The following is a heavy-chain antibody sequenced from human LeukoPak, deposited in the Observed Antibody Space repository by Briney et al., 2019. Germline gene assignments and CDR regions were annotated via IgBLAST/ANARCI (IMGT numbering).Heavy chain of an antibody. CDR3: ANPRYDSSGYYYVD. D-gene: IGHD3-22*01. CDR2: INGGSGNT. J-gene: IGHJ4*02. CDR1: GYTFTNYA. V-gene: IGHV1-3*01. Sequence: GASVKVSCKASGYTFTNYAVNWLRQAPGQRLDWMGWINGGSGNTKYSPEFQGRVTITRDTSASTGYMELSSLRSEDTAVYYCANPRYDSSGYYYVDWGQGTLVTVSS.